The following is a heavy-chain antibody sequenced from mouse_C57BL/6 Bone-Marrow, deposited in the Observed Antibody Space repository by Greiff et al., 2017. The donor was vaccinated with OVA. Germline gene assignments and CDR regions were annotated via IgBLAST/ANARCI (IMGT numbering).Heavy chain of an antibody. CDR1: GYTFTDYE. D-gene: IGHD1-1*01. CDR3: TRPNFHYYYGSSYY. CDR2: IDPETGGT. V-gene: IGHV1-15*01. Sequence: VNLVESGAELVRPGASVTLSCKASGYTFTDYEMHWVKQTPVHGLEWIGAIDPETGGTAYNQKFKGKAILTADKSSSTAYMELRSLTSEDSAVYYCTRPNFHYYYGSSYYWGQGTTLTVSS. J-gene: IGHJ2*01.